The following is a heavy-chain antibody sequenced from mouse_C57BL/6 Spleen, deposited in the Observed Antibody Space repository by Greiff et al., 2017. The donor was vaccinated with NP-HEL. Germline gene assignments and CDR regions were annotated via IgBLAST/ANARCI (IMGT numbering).Heavy chain of an antibody. V-gene: IGHV1-64*01. CDR3: ARVGYYDGVGFAY. J-gene: IGHJ3*01. CDR2: IHPNSGST. D-gene: IGHD2-4*01. Sequence: QVQLQQSGAELVKPGASVKLSCKASGYTFTSYWMHWVKQRPGQGLEWIGMIHPNSGSTNYNEKFKSKATLTVDKSSSTAYMQLSSLTSEDSAVYYCARVGYYDGVGFAYWGQGTLVTVSA. CDR1: GYTFTSYW.